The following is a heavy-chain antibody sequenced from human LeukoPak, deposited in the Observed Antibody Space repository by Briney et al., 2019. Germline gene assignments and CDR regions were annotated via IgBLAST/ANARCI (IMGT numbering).Heavy chain of an antibody. V-gene: IGHV3-30*18. CDR1: GFTFSSYG. Sequence: GGSLRLSCAASGFTFSSYGMHWVRQAPGKGLEWVAVISYDGSNKYYADSVKGRFTISRDNSKNTLYLQMNSLRAEDTAVYYCAKARGSYGENNWFDPWGQGTLVTVYS. CDR3: AKARGSYGENNWFDP. J-gene: IGHJ5*02. CDR2: ISYDGSNK. D-gene: IGHD1-26*01.